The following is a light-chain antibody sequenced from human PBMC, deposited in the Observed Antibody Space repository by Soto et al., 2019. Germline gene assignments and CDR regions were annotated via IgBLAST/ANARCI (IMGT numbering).Light chain of an antibody. J-gene: IGLJ1*01. CDR1: TFGTNT. Sequence: SYELTQPPSVSVAPGQTARITFGGDTFGTNTVLWYQQKPGQAPVLSVHDDSCRPSGIPERFSGSNSGTTATLTISRVEAGDEADYYCQVWDTTSRDHFYVFGTGTKVTV. V-gene: IGLV3-21*02. CDR3: QVWDTTSRDHFYV. CDR2: DDS.